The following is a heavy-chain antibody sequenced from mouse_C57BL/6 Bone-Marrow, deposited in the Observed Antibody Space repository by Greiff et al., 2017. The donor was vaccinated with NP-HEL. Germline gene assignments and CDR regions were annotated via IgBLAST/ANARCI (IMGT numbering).Heavy chain of an antibody. Sequence: EVKLLESGPGLAKPSQTLSLTCSVTGYSITSDYWNWIRKFPGNKLEYMGYISYSGSTYYNPSLKSRISITRDTSKNQYYLQLNSVTTEDTATYYWARYGYDYGGGGYAMDYWGQGTSVTVSS. CDR2: ISYSGST. V-gene: IGHV3-8*01. D-gene: IGHD2-4*01. J-gene: IGHJ4*01. CDR1: GYSITSDY. CDR3: ARYGYDYGGGGYAMDY.